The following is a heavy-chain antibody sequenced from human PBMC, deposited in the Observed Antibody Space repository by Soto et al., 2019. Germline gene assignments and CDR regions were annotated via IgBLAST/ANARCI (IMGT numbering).Heavy chain of an antibody. D-gene: IGHD1-7*01. J-gene: IGHJ4*02. CDR2: ISSYDST. CDR1: DFSVSNKF. Sequence: GGSLILSCAAFDFSVSNKFRTWVRQAPGKGLEWIAVISSYDSTHYADSVTGRFTISRDSSENTVFLQMNSLRAEDTAIYYCATGPQRNSIYFYWGQGTMVNVSS. V-gene: IGHV3-53*01. CDR3: ATGPQRNSIYFY.